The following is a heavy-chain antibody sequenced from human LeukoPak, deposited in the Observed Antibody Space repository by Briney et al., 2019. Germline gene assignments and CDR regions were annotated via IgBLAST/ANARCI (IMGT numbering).Heavy chain of an antibody. CDR3: AKSPYYDSSGYYYGDY. CDR2: ISGSGGST. Sequence: GGSLRLSCAASGFTVSSNYMSWVRQAPGKGLEWVSAISGSGGSTYYADSVKGRFTISRDNSKNTLYLQMNSLRVDDTAVYSCAKSPYYDSSGYYYGDYWGQGTLVTVSS. V-gene: IGHV3-23*01. D-gene: IGHD3-22*01. CDR1: GFTVSSNY. J-gene: IGHJ4*02.